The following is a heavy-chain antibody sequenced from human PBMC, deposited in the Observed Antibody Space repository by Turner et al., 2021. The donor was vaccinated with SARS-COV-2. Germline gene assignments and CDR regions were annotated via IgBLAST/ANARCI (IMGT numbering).Heavy chain of an antibody. Sequence: QVQLVQSGAEVKKPGASVKVSCKVSGYTLIELSMHWVRQAPGEGLEWMGWINPNSGGTNYAQKSQGRVTMTRDTSISTAYMELSRLRSDDTAVYYCARATGYSNFDYWGQGTLVTVSS. J-gene: IGHJ4*02. CDR3: ARATGYSNFDY. V-gene: IGHV1-2*02. CDR2: INPNSGGT. D-gene: IGHD6-13*01. CDR1: GYTLIELS.